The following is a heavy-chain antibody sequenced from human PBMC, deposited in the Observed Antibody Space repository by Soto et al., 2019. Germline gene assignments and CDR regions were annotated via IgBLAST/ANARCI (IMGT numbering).Heavy chain of an antibody. D-gene: IGHD3-10*01. V-gene: IGHV4-30-4*01. CDR3: ARDRYYGSGTYYNFYSGMDV. J-gene: IGHJ6*02. Sequence: SETLSLTCTVSGGSINSGDYYWTWVRQPPGKGLEWIGNIFRSGSTYYTPSLQSRVTISLDTSKNHFSLKLSSVTPADTAVYYCARDRYYGSGTYYNFYSGMDVWGQGTTVT. CDR1: GGSINSGDYY. CDR2: IFRSGST.